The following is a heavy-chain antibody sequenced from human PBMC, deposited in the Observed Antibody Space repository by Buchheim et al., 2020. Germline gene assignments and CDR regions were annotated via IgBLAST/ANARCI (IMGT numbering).Heavy chain of an antibody. V-gene: IGHV3-23*01. D-gene: IGHD4-17*01. J-gene: IGHJ4*02. CDR3: AKEIRPNDY. CDR2: ISISGKT. CDR1: GLTFNNCA. Sequence: EVQLLESGGGLVQPGGSLRLSCAASGLTFNNCAMSWVRQAPGKGLEWVSSISISGKTYYADSVKGRFTVSRDNSKNTLYLPMHSLRADDTAIYYCAKEIRPNDYWGQGTL.